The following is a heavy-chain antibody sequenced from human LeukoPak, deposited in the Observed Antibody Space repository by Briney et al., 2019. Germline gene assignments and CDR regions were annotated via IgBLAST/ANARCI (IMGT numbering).Heavy chain of an antibody. D-gene: IGHD6-6*01. CDR2: ISSSSSYI. Sequence: GGSLRLSCAASGFTFSSYSVNWVRQAPGKGLEWVSSISSSSSYIYYADSVKGRFTISRDNSKNTLYLQMNSLRAEDTAVYYCAKMSMYSSSSDFDYWGQGTLVTVSS. CDR3: AKMSMYSSSSDFDY. J-gene: IGHJ4*02. V-gene: IGHV3-21*04. CDR1: GFTFSSYS.